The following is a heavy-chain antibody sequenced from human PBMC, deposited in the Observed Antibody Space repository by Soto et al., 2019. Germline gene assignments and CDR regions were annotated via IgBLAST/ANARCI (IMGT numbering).Heavy chain of an antibody. V-gene: IGHV1-18*01. Sequence: ASLNRSWKTAGYGMTIDGGGWGRQKKGQGLEWMGWISGHNGNTNYAQKLQGRVTMTTDTSTSTAYLELRSLRSDDTAVHYCAKGEDVEPLFKLFDPCGQGTLVTVS. CDR2: ISGHNGNT. CDR3: AKGEDVEPLFKLFDP. CDR1: GYGMTIDG. D-gene: IGHD2-21*01. J-gene: IGHJ5*02.